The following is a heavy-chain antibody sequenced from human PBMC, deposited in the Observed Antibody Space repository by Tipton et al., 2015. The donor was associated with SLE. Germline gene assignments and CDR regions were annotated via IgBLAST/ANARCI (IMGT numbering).Heavy chain of an antibody. CDR2: IYSSGST. D-gene: IGHD3-16*01. CDR3: VAQEGGRDDAFDI. J-gene: IGHJ3*02. CDR1: GVSISSYY. V-gene: IGHV4-59*01. Sequence: TLSLTCTVSGVSISSYYWSWIRQPPGKGLEWIGNIYSSGSTKYHSSLKSRVTISVDTSKNQFSLKLSSVTAADTAVYYCVAQEGGRDDAFDIWGQGTVVNVSS.